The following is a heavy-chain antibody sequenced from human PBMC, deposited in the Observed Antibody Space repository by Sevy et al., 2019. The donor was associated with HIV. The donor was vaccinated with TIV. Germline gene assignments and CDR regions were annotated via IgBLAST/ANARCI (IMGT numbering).Heavy chain of an antibody. Sequence: ASVKVSCKASGYSFTGYFIHWVRQAPGQGLEWMGWINPSSGGTMSAQKFHDKVTMTWDTSINTAYLELSRLRSDDTAVYYCARELDDFWSGYQFWGQGTLVTVSS. CDR2: INPSSGGT. J-gene: IGHJ4*02. CDR3: ARELDDFWSGYQF. D-gene: IGHD3-3*01. CDR1: GYSFTGYF. V-gene: IGHV1-2*02.